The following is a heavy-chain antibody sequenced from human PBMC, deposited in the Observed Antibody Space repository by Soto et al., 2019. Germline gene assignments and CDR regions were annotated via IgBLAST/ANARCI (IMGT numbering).Heavy chain of an antibody. J-gene: IGHJ4*02. CDR3: AREVDDSSGYYEDY. Sequence: EVQLEESGGDLVQPGGSLRLSCAASGFTFSSHWMHWVRQAPGKGLVWVSRINSDGSSTTYADSVKGRFTISRDNTKNTLYLQVNSLRAEDTAVYYCAREVDDSSGYYEDYWGQGTLVTVSS. CDR1: GFTFSSHW. CDR2: INSDGSST. V-gene: IGHV3-74*01. D-gene: IGHD3-22*01.